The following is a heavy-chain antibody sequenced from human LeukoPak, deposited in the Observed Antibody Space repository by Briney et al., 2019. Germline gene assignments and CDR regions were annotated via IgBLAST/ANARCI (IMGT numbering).Heavy chain of an antibody. Sequence: PGGSLRLSCAASGFTFSRSAMTWVRQGAGTGLEFVASIIYSGGATYYADSVKGRFTISRDNSKNTLYLQMNSLRAEDTALYYCAKDGLYYDGSEHVYYFDSWGQGTLVSFSS. CDR1: GFTFSRSA. CDR2: IIYSGGAT. CDR3: AKDGLYYDGSEHVYYFDS. V-gene: IGHV3-23*01. J-gene: IGHJ4*02. D-gene: IGHD3-22*01.